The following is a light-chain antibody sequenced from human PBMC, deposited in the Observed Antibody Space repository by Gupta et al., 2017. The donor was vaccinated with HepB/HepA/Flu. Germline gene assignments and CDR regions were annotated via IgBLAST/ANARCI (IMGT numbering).Light chain of an antibody. CDR3: NSRDISGNHLRV. V-gene: IGLV3-19*01. J-gene: IGLJ3*02. CDR1: SLSSYY. Sequence: SSELTQDPAVSVALGQTVRITCQGASLSSYYASWYQQKPGQAPVLVIYGKNHRPSGIPDRFSGASSGNTAALTITVAQAEDEADYYCNSRDISGNHLRVFGGGTKLTVL. CDR2: GKN.